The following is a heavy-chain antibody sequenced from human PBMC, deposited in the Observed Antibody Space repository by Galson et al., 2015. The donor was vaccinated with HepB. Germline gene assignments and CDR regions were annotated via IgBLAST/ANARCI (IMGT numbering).Heavy chain of an antibody. J-gene: IGHJ4*02. CDR2: INAGNGNT. D-gene: IGHD2-15*01. CDR3: ARDWGLVVVAATLGY. V-gene: IGHV1-3*01. Sequence: SVKVSCKASGYTFTSYAMHWVRQAPGQRLEWMGWINAGNGNTKYSQKFQGRVTITRDTSASTAYMELSSLRSEDTAVYYCARDWGLVVVAATLGYWGQGTLVTVSS. CDR1: GYTFTSYA.